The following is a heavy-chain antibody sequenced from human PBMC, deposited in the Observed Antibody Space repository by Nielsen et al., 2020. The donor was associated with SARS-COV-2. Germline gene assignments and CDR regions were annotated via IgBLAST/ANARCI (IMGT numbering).Heavy chain of an antibody. V-gene: IGHV4-61*01. CDR1: GGSVSSGSYY. Sequence: SETLSLTCTVSGGSVSSGSYYWSWIRQPPGKGLEWIGYIYYSGSTYYNPSLKSRVTISVDTSKNQFSLKLSSVTAADTAVYYCARARGELYSLGWFDPWGQGTLVTVSS. J-gene: IGHJ5*02. CDR2: IYYSGST. D-gene: IGHD3-16*01. CDR3: ARARGELYSLGWFDP.